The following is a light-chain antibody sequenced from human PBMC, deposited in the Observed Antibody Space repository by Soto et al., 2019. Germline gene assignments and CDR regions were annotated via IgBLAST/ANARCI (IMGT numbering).Light chain of an antibody. CDR2: AAS. Sequence: DIQMTQSPSSLSASVGDRVTITCRASQDISKSLTWFQQKPGKGPKSLIYAASSLQSGVPSKFSGSGSGTDFTLTISSLQPEDFATYYCQQYKSYPYTVGQGTKLEIK. CDR3: QQYKSYPYT. V-gene: IGKV1-16*02. CDR1: QDISKS. J-gene: IGKJ2*01.